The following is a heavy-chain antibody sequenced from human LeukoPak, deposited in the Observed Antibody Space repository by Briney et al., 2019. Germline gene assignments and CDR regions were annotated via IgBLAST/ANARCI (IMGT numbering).Heavy chain of an antibody. D-gene: IGHD2-2*01. CDR3: AKAYCSSTSCYVDY. J-gene: IGHJ4*02. CDR2: INPNSGGT. V-gene: IGHV1-2*02. CDR1: GYTFTGYY. Sequence: ASVKVSCKASGYTFTGYYMHWVRQVPGQGLEWMGWINPNSGGTNYAQKFQGRVTMTRDTSISTAYMELSRLRSDDTAVYYCAKAYCSSTSCYVDYWGQGTLVTVSS.